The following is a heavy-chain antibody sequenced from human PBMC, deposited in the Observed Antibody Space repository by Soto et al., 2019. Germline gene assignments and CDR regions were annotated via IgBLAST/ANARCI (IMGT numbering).Heavy chain of an antibody. CDR2: MNPNSGNT. V-gene: IGHV1-8*01. J-gene: IGHJ6*03. Sequence: QVQLVQSGAEVKKPGASVKVSCKASGYTFTSYDINWVQQATGQGLEWMGWMNPNSGNTGYAQKFQGRVTMTRNTSISTAYMELSSLRSEDTAVYYCARAATYYDFWSGYYPYYYYYMDVWGKGTTVTVSS. D-gene: IGHD3-3*01. CDR3: ARAATYYDFWSGYYPYYYYYMDV. CDR1: GYTFTSYD.